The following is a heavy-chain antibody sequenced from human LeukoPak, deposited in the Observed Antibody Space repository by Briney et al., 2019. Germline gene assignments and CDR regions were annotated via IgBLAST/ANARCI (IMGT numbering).Heavy chain of an antibody. J-gene: IGHJ4*02. Sequence: SETLSLTCTVSGGSIFSYYWSWIRQPPGKGLEWMGYIYYSGSTNYNPSLKSRVTISVDTSKNQFSLRVSSVTAADTAVYYCAKHLNNCGDDCYIFDYWGQGTLVTVSS. D-gene: IGHD2-21*01. CDR1: GGSIFSYY. CDR2: IYYSGST. CDR3: AKHLNNCGDDCYIFDY. V-gene: IGHV4-59*08.